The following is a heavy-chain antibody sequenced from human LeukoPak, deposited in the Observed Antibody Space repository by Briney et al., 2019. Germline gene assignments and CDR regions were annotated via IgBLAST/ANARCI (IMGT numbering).Heavy chain of an antibody. Sequence: GASVQVCCKATSRISRVRQAPGQGLEWMGWVGTYGGDTYYAQKFQGRITVTPDTSTSTVYMGLRNLRSDDTAVYYCARDLWNFYDDSGYNRDFDSWGQGTLVTVSS. CDR1: TSR. D-gene: IGHD3-22*01. V-gene: IGHV1-18*01. J-gene: IGHJ5*01. CDR2: VGTYGGDT. CDR3: ARDLWNFYDDSGYNRDFDS.